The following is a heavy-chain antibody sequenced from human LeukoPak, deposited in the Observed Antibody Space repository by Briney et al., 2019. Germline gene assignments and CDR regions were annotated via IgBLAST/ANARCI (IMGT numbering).Heavy chain of an antibody. J-gene: IGHJ2*01. CDR2: IYYSGST. CDR1: GGSISSGGYY. D-gene: IGHD3-22*01. CDR3: ARGAYYDSSGYYAWYFDL. Sequence: PSQTLSLTCTVSGGSISSGGYYWSWIRQHPGKGLEWIGYIYYSGSTYYNPSLKSRVTISVDTSKNQFSLKLSSVTAADTAVYYCARGAYYDSSGYYAWYFDLWGRGTLVTVSS. V-gene: IGHV4-31*03.